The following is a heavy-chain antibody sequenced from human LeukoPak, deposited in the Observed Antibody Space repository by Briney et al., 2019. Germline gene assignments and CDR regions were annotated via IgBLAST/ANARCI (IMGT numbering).Heavy chain of an antibody. Sequence: GGSLRLSCAASGFTFSDYYMIWIRQAPGKGLEWVSYISSSGSTIYYADSVKGRFTISRDNAKNSLYLQMNSLRADDTAVYYCARDFGDTSDTYFQHWGQGTLVTVSS. V-gene: IGHV3-11*01. D-gene: IGHD3-22*01. CDR1: GFTFSDYY. CDR2: ISSSGSTI. CDR3: ARDFGDTSDTYFQH. J-gene: IGHJ1*01.